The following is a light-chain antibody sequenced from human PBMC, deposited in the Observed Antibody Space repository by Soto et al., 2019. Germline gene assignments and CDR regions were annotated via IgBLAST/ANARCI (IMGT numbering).Light chain of an antibody. V-gene: IGKV1-5*01. CDR2: DAS. CDR1: QSISSW. CDR3: QQYNSFWT. Sequence: EIQMTQSPSTLCASVGDRVTITCRASQSISSWLAWYQQKPGKAPKLLIYDASSLESGVPSRFSGSGSGTEFTLTISSLQPDDFATYYCQQYNSFWTFGQGTKVDIK. J-gene: IGKJ1*01.